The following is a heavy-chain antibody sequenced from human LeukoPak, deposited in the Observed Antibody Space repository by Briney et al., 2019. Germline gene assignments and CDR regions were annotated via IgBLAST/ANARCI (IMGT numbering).Heavy chain of an antibody. CDR1: GFTFSNYG. J-gene: IGHJ6*03. V-gene: IGHV3-30*02. CDR2: IRYDGSNK. CDR3: ASDFPLYYYYMDV. Sequence: GGSLRLSCAASGFTFSNYGVHWVRRAPGKGLEWVAFIRYDGSNKYYADSVKGRFTISGDSSKNTVYLQMNTLRVEDTAVYYCASDFPLYYYYMDVWGKGTTVTVSS.